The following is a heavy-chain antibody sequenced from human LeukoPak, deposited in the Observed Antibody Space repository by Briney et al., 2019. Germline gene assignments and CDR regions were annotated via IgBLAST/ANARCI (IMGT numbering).Heavy chain of an antibody. J-gene: IGHJ5*02. CDR3: ARDCSGGSCYSGFDP. V-gene: IGHV4-61*02. CDR1: GGSISSGSYY. Sequence: SETLSLTCTVSGGSISSGSYYWSWIRQPAGKGLEWIGRIYTSGSTNYNPSLKSRVTISVDTSKNQFSLKLSSVTAADTAVYYCARDCSGGSCYSGFDPWGQGTLVTVSS. D-gene: IGHD2-15*01. CDR2: IYTSGST.